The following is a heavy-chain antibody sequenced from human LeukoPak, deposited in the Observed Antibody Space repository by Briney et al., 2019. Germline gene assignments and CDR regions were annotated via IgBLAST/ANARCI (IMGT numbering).Heavy chain of an antibody. Sequence: SETPSLTCGVSGYSISSGYYWGWIRQPPGKGLEWIGSIYHSGSTYYNPSLKSRVTISVDTSKNQFSLKLSSVTAADTAVYYCARFSDGYSLGGYYFDYWGQGTLVTVSP. V-gene: IGHV4-38-2*01. CDR3: ARFSDGYSLGGYYFDY. J-gene: IGHJ4*02. D-gene: IGHD5-24*01. CDR1: GYSISSGYY. CDR2: IYHSGST.